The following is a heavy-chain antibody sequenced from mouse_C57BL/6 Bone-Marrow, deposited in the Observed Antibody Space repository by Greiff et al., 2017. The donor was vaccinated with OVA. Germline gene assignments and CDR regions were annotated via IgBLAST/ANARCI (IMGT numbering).Heavy chain of an antibody. CDR3: ARNWDGLYYFDY. CDR1: GFSLTSYG. J-gene: IGHJ2*01. CDR2: IWSGGST. D-gene: IGHD3-3*01. V-gene: IGHV2-2*01. Sequence: VQLQQSGPGLVQPSQSLSITCTVSGFSLTSYGVHWVRQSPGKGLEWLGVIWSGGSTDSNAAFISRLSISKDNSKSQVFFKMNSLQADDTAIYYCARNWDGLYYFDYWGQGTTLTVSS.